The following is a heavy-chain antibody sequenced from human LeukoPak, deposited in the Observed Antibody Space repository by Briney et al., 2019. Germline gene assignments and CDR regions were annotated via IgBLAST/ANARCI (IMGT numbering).Heavy chain of an antibody. Sequence: PGRSLRLSCAASGFTFSRYVMSWVRQAPGKGPEWVSAISESGSRTYHGDSVKGRFTISRDNSKNTLYLQMNSLRAEDTAVYYCASAGYTSSSGRAFDIWGQGTMVTVSS. CDR3: ASAGYTSSSGRAFDI. V-gene: IGHV3-23*01. CDR1: GFTFSRYV. D-gene: IGHD6-13*01. CDR2: ISESGSRT. J-gene: IGHJ3*02.